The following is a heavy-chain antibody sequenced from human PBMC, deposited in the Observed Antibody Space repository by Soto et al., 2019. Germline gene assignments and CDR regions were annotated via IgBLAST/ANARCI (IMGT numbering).Heavy chain of an antibody. J-gene: IGHJ4*02. Sequence: PSETLSLTCTVSGGSISSSSYYWGWIRQPPGKGLEWIGSIYYSGSTYYNPSLKSRVTISVDTSKNQFSLKLSSVTAADTAVYYCARHSEFPNYYGSGSYYARLPRWPDYWGQGTLVTVSS. CDR1: GGSISSSSYY. CDR2: IYYSGST. D-gene: IGHD3-10*01. V-gene: IGHV4-39*01. CDR3: ARHSEFPNYYGSGSYYARLPRWPDY.